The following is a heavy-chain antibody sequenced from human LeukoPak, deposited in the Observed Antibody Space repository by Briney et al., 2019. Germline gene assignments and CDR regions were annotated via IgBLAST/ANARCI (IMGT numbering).Heavy chain of an antibody. V-gene: IGHV5-51*01. Sequence: GESLKISCKDSGHSFTSYWIGWVRQMPGKGLEWMGIIYPGDSDTRYSPSFQGQVTISADKSISTAYLQWSSLKASDTAMYYCASTYYYGSGSYHLDYWGQGTLVTVSS. D-gene: IGHD3-10*01. CDR1: GHSFTSYW. CDR3: ASTYYYGSGSYHLDY. J-gene: IGHJ4*02. CDR2: IYPGDSDT.